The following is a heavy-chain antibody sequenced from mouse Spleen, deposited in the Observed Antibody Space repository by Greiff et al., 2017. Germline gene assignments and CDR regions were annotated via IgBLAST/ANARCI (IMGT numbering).Heavy chain of an antibody. Sequence: QVHVKQSGAELVKPGASVKISCKASGYAFSSYWMNWVKQRPGKGLEWIGQIYPGDGDTNYNGKFKGKATLTADKSSSTAYMQLSSLTSEDSAVYFCARGKNYYGNSAWFAYWGQGTLVTVSA. V-gene: IGHV1-80*01. CDR1: GYAFSSYW. CDR2: IYPGDGDT. D-gene: IGHD2-1*01. J-gene: IGHJ3*01. CDR3: ARGKNYYGNSAWFAY.